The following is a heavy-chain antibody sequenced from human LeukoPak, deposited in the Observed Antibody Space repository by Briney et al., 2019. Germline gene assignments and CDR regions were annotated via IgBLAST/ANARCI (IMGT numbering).Heavy chain of an antibody. D-gene: IGHD4-11*01. Sequence: SETLSLTCTVSGASISSSTDYWGWIRQPPGKGLEWIGTIYSSGNTYYNPSLKSRVTISVDTSRNHFSLNLSSVTAADTAVYYCARRADSNWYFDSWGQGTLVTVSS. V-gene: IGHV4-39*02. CDR3: ARRADSNWYFDS. CDR1: GASISSSTDY. J-gene: IGHJ4*02. CDR2: IYSSGNT.